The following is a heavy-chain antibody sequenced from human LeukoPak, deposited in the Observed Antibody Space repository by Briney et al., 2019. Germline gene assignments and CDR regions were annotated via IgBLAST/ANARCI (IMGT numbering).Heavy chain of an antibody. Sequence: PSETLSLTCTVSGGSISSYYWSWIRQPPGKGLEWIGYIYYSGSTNYNPSLKSRVTISVDTSKNQFSLKLSSVTAADTAVYYCARVPEAAAALFYMDVWGKGTTVTVSS. D-gene: IGHD6-13*01. CDR1: GGSISSYY. CDR2: IYYSGST. CDR3: ARVPEAAAALFYMDV. J-gene: IGHJ6*03. V-gene: IGHV4-59*01.